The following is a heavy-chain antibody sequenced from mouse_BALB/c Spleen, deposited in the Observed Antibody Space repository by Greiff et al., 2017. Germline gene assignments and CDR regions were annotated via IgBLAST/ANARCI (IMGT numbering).Heavy chain of an antibody. J-gene: IGHJ4*01. CDR2: ISSGGGST. D-gene: IGHD2-3*01. Sequence: EVQRVESGGGLVKPGGSLKLSCAASGFAFSSYDMSWVRQTPEKRLEWVAYISSGGGSTYYPDTVKGRFTISRDNAKNTLYLQMSSLKSEDTAMYYCARQSGYYVGAMDYWGQGTSVTVSS. CDR1: GFAFSSYD. CDR3: ARQSGYYVGAMDY. V-gene: IGHV5-12-1*01.